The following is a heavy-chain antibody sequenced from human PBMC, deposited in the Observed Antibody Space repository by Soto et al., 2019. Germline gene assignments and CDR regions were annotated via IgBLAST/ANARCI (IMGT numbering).Heavy chain of an antibody. D-gene: IGHD1-20*01. J-gene: IGHJ4*01. CDR1: GFTFSSYV. V-gene: IGHV3-23*01. Sequence: PEGSLRLSCAASGFTFSSYVLTWARQDPGKGMEWVSGIRGNGGATSYADSDKGRLTISRDNSKNTLYLQMNSRRAAATAVYYCARGSYNCNPVGDFDYWGQGTQVTVSS. CDR2: IRGNGGAT. CDR3: ARGSYNCNPVGDFDY.